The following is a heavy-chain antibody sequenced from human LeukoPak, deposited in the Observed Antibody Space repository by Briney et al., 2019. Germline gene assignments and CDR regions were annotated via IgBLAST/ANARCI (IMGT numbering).Heavy chain of an antibody. D-gene: IGHD4-17*01. V-gene: IGHV3-48*01. J-gene: IGHJ4*02. CDR2: ISSSSSTI. CDR1: GFTFSSYS. Sequence: GSLRLSCAASGFTFSSYSMNWVRQAPGKGLEWVSYISSSSSTIYYADSVKGRFTISRDNAKNSLYLQMNSLRAEDTAVYYCARVAVTISDGALGYWGQGTLVTVSS. CDR3: ARVAVTISDGALGY.